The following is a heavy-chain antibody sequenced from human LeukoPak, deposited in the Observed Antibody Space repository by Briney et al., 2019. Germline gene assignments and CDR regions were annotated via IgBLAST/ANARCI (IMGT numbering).Heavy chain of an antibody. D-gene: IGHD3-10*01. V-gene: IGHV3-30*18. CDR3: AKDFGRFGELLGYFDY. CDR1: GFTFSSYG. J-gene: IGHJ4*02. CDR2: ISYDGSNK. Sequence: GGSLRLSCAASGFTFSSYGMHWVRQAPGKGLEWVAVISYDGSNKYYADSVKGRFTISRDNSKNTLYLQMNSLRAEDTAVYYCAKDFGRFGELLGYFDYWGQGTLVTVSS.